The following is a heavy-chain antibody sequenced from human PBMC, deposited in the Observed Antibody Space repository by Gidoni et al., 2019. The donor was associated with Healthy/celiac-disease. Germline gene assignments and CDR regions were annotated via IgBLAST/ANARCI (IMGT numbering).Heavy chain of an antibody. V-gene: IGHV4-61*02. CDR2: IYNSGTT. J-gene: IGHJ4*02. CDR3: AREVSGPYDC. Sequence: QVQLQESGPGLVKPSQTLSLTCTVSGGSISSGSYFWSWIRQPAGKGLEWIGRIYNSGTTHYNPSLKSRLTMSVDTSKNQFSLDLRSVTAADTAVYYCAREVSGPYDCWGQGALVTVS. CDR1: GGSISSGSYF. D-gene: IGHD6-25*01.